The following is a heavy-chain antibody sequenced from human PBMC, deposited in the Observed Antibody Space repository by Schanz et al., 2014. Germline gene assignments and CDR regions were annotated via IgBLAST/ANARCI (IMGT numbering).Heavy chain of an antibody. Sequence: EVHLLESGGGLVEPGGSLRLSCATSGFSLDIFAVSWVRQAPGKGLEWVSYVSRSTPDIYYADSVKGRFTMSRDNAKNSVFLQMNSLRAEDTAVCYCVRDSFFAFDYWGQGTLVTVSS. CDR3: VRDSFFAFDY. V-gene: IGHV3-48*01. CDR1: GFSLDIFA. CDR2: VSRSTPDI. J-gene: IGHJ4*02. D-gene: IGHD3-3*01.